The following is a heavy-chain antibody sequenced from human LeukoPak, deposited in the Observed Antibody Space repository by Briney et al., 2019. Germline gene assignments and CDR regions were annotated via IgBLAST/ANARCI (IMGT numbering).Heavy chain of an antibody. V-gene: IGHV4-34*01. CDR2: INARGAT. CDR3: ARGQVPAARGYNWFDP. J-gene: IGHJ5*02. D-gene: IGHD2-2*01. Sequence: SSETLSLTCAVYGWSFNAYYWKWTRHPPGKGLEWIGEINARGATNYNPFLKSRVTISVDTSKKQFSLRLTSMIAADTALYYCARGQVPAARGYNWFDPWGQGTLVTVSS. CDR1: GWSFNAYY.